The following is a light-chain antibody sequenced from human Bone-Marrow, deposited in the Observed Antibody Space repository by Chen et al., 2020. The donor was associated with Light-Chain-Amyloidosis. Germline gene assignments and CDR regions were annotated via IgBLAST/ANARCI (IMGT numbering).Light chain of an antibody. CDR1: NLGSTI. Sequence: SYVLTQPSSVSVAPGQTATIACGGNNLGSTIVHWYQQTPGQAPLLVVYDDSYRPSGIPERLSGSNSGNTATLTISRVEAGDEADDYCQVWERSSDRPVFGGGTKLTVL. CDR2: DDS. J-gene: IGLJ3*02. CDR3: QVWERSSDRPV. V-gene: IGLV3-21*02.